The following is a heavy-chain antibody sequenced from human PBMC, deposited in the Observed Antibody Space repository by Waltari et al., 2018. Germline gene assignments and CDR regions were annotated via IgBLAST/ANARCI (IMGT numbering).Heavy chain of an antibody. CDR2: ISSTGSYT. Sequence: EVQLVESGGGLVKPGGSLRLSCAASGFTFSSYSMHWVRQAPGKGLEWVSSISSTGSYTHYADSVKGRFTISRDNAKNSLYLQMNSLRAEDTAVYYCARGGWGFYLDDWGQGTLVTFSS. J-gene: IGHJ4*02. CDR1: GFTFSSYS. D-gene: IGHD7-27*01. CDR3: ARGGWGFYLDD. V-gene: IGHV3-21*01.